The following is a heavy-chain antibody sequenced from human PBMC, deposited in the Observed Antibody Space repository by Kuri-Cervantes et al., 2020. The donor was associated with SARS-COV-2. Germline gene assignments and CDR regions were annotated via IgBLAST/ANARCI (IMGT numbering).Heavy chain of an antibody. V-gene: IGHV3-48*03. D-gene: IGHD3-16*02. CDR1: GFTFSSYE. J-gene: IGHJ4*02. CDR3: ARDTVRGVIRYYFDY. Sequence: GGSLRLSCAASGFTFSSYEMNWVRQTPGKGLEWVSYISSTGDTIYYADSVKGRFTISRDNAKNSLYLQMNRLRAEDTAVYYCARDTVRGVIRYYFDYWGQGTLVTVSS. CDR2: ISSTGDTI.